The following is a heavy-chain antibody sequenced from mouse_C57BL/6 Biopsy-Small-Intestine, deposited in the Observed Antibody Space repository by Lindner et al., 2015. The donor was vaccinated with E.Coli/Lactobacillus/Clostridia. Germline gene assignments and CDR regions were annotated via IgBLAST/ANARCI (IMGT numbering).Heavy chain of an antibody. V-gene: IGHV1-66*01. Sequence: SVKVSCKASGYTVTSYGFNWVRQAPGQGLEWMGWISAYTDNTNYAQKFQGRVTMTTDTSTSTAYMELRSLRSDDTAVYYCARGYSSSWYSDFQHWGQGTLVTVS. CDR3: ARGYSSSWYSDFQH. J-gene: IGHJ3*01. CDR1: GYTVTSYG. CDR2: ISAYTDNT. D-gene: IGHD6-1*01.